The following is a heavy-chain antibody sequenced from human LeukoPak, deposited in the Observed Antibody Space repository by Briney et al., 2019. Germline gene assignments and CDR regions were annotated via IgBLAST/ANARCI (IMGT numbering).Heavy chain of an antibody. J-gene: IGHJ1*01. CDR1: GGSFSGYY. CDR3: AWKWWYYDSSGYYSPAEYFQH. V-gene: IGHV4-34*01. Sequence: SETLSLTCAVYGGSFSGYYWSWIRQPPGKGLEWIGEINHSGSTNYNPSLKSRVTISVDTSKNQFSLKLSSVTAADTAVYYCAWKWWYYDSSGYYSPAEYFQHWGQGTLVTVSS. D-gene: IGHD3-22*01. CDR2: INHSGST.